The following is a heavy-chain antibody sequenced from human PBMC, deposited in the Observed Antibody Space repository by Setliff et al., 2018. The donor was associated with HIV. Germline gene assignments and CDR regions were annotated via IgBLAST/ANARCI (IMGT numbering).Heavy chain of an antibody. CDR1: GYTFSNYC. Sequence: GESLKISCKDSGYTFSNYCIAWVRQMPGKGLEWMGIIYPGNSDTTYSPSYANSVRGRFTISRDNSKNTLYLQMGRLRVEDTAIYYCARDPNWGEGHWGQGTLVTVSS. CDR3: ARDPNWGEGH. J-gene: IGHJ4*02. CDR2: IYPGNSDT. D-gene: IGHD3-10*01. V-gene: IGHV5-51*01.